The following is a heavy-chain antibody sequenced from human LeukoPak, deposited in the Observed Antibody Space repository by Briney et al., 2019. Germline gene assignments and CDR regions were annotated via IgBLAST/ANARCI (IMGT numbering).Heavy chain of an antibody. Sequence: GGSLRLSCAASGFTFSSYAMPWVRQAPGKGLEWVAVISYDGSNKYYADSVKGRFTISRDNSKNTLYLQMNSLRAEDTAVYYCARTATRSMVRGVIIGLNWFDPWGQGTLVTVSS. V-gene: IGHV3-30-3*01. CDR3: ARTATRSMVRGVIIGLNWFDP. D-gene: IGHD3-10*01. CDR2: ISYDGSNK. CDR1: GFTFSSYA. J-gene: IGHJ5*02.